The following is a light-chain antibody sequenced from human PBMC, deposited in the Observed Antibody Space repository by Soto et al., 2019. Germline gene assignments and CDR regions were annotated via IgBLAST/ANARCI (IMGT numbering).Light chain of an antibody. CDR2: DAS. J-gene: IGKJ2*01. Sequence: ETVMTQSPATLSVSPGERVTLSCRASQSINSNLAWYQQRPGQAPRALIYDASTRATAVPARFSGSGSGTEFTLTISSLQSADFAVYYCQQYNNWPPDYTFGQGTKLEIK. V-gene: IGKV3-15*01. CDR1: QSINSN. CDR3: QQYNNWPPDYT.